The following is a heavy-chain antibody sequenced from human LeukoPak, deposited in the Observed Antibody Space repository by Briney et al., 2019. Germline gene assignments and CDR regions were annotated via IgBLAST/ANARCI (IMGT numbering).Heavy chain of an antibody. CDR3: ARSRDYGDYALDY. V-gene: IGHV3-11*04. D-gene: IGHD4-17*01. CDR2: ISSSGSTI. J-gene: IGHJ4*02. CDR1: GFTFSDYY. Sequence: GGSLRLSCAASGFTFSDYYMSWIRQAPGKGLEWVSYISSSGSTIYYADSVKGRFTISRDNAKNSLYLQMNSLRAEDTAVYYCARSRDYGDYALDYWGPGTLVTVSS.